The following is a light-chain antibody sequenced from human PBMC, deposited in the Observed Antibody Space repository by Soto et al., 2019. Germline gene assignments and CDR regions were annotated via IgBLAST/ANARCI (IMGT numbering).Light chain of an antibody. V-gene: IGLV2-14*01. CDR2: DVS. J-gene: IGLJ2*01. CDR1: SGDIGTYNY. CDR3: SSYTSSNTQV. Sequence: HSALTQPASVSGSPGQSIAVSCTGSSGDIGTYNYVSWYQQYPGKAPKLMIYDVSNRPSGVSDRFSDSKSGNTASLTISGLQTEDEPDYYSSSYTSSNTQVFCGGTKVPVL.